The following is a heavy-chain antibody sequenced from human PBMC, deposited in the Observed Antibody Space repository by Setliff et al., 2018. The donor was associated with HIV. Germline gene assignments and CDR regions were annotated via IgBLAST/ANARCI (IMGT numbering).Heavy chain of an antibody. CDR1: GGSISDNKYY. CDR3: ARDLAWPGYFDY. Sequence: SETLSLTCSVSGGSISDNKYYWSWIRQPPGKGLEWTGSIYHTGKTYYNSALKNRLTISVDTSKNQFSLKLSSVTAADTAVYYCARDLAWPGYFDYWGQGTLVTVSS. CDR2: IYHTGKT. D-gene: IGHD3-10*01. V-gene: IGHV4-39*07. J-gene: IGHJ4*02.